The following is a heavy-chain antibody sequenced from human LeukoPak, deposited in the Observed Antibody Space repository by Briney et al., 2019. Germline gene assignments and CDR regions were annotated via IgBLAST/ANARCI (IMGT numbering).Heavy chain of an antibody. D-gene: IGHD3-22*01. Sequence: GGSLRFSCAASGFTFSSYATSWVRQAPGKGLEWVSGISGSGGTAYYADSVKGRFTISRDNSKNTLYLQMNTLRAEDTAVYYCAKASYYYDSSGYYRLGYFNYWGQGTLVTVSP. CDR3: AKASYYYDSSGYYRLGYFNY. CDR2: ISGSGGTA. V-gene: IGHV3-23*01. J-gene: IGHJ4*02. CDR1: GFTFSSYA.